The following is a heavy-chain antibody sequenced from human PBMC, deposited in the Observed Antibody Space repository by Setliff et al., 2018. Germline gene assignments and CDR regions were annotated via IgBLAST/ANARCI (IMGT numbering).Heavy chain of an antibody. CDR3: ANLNLGRYCSGGSCPYGMDV. CDR2: ISGSGGST. CDR1: GFTLSSYA. Sequence: GGSLRLSCVASGFTLSSYAMSWVRQAPGKGLEWVSAISGSGGSTYYADSVKGRFTISRDNSKNTLYLQMNSLRAEDTAVYYCANLNLGRYCSGGSCPYGMDVWGQGTTVTVSS. D-gene: IGHD2-15*01. J-gene: IGHJ6*02. V-gene: IGHV3-23*01.